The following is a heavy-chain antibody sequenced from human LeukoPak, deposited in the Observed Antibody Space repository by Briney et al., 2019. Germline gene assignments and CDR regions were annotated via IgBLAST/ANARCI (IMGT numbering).Heavy chain of an antibody. D-gene: IGHD6-13*01. CDR1: GGSFSGYY. V-gene: IGHV4-34*01. CDR2: INHSGST. J-gene: IGHJ4*02. Sequence: PSETLSLTCAVYGGSFSGYYWSWIRQPPGKGLEWIGEINHSGSTNYNPSLKSRVTISVDTSKNQFSLKLSSVTAADTAVYYCASGRSSWYLDYWGQGTLVTVSS. CDR3: ASGRSSWYLDY.